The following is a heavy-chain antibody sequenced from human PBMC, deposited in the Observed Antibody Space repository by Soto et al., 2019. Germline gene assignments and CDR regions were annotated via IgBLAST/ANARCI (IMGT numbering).Heavy chain of an antibody. Sequence: GGSLRLSCAASGFTFRNAWMSWVRQAPGKGLEWVGRIKSKTDGGTTDYAAPVEGRFTISRDDSKTTLYLQMNSLKTEDSAVYWCTTDYYYGSGSYYSIFDYWGQGTLVTVSS. J-gene: IGHJ4*02. CDR2: IKSKTDGGTT. D-gene: IGHD3-10*01. V-gene: IGHV3-15*01. CDR3: TTDYYYGSGSYYSIFDY. CDR1: GFTFRNAW.